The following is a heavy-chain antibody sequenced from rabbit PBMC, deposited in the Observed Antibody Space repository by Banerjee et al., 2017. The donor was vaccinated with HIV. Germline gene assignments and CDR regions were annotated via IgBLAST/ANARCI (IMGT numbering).Heavy chain of an antibody. V-gene: IGHV1S40*01. CDR2: MVVDSSYIT. CDR1: GFDFSGSYW. Sequence: QSLEESGGDLVKPGGSLTLTCTASGFDFSGSYWICWVRQAPGKGLEWTACMVVDSSYITYYANWAKGRFTISKTASTTVTLQMTSLTAADTATYFCARYGDLWGPGTLVTVS. J-gene: IGHJ4*01. CDR3: ARYGDL. D-gene: IGHD3-1*01.